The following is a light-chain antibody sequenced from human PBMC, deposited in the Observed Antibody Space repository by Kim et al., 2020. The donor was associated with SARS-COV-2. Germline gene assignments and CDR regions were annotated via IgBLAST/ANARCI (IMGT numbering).Light chain of an antibody. CDR2: YES. CDR1: TIGSKY. CDR3: QVWDDSTDHWV. J-gene: IGLJ3*02. V-gene: IGLV3-21*04. Sequence: PGKTAPITCWGTTIGSKYVHWYQQRRGQAPVLVICYESDRPAGIPERFSGSNAGTTATLTVSRVEAGDEADYYCQVWDDSTDHWVFGGWTQLTVL.